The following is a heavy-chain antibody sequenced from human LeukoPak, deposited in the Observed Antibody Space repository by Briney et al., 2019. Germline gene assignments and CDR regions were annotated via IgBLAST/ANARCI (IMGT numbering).Heavy chain of an antibody. V-gene: IGHV1-8*01. Sequence: GASVKVSCKASGYTFTSYDINWVRQATGQGLEWMGWMNPNSGNTGYAQKFQGRVTMTRNTSISTAYMELSSLRSGDTAEYYCARSPTMVRGVILKPRNWFDPWGQGTLVTVSS. CDR2: MNPNSGNT. CDR1: GYTFTSYD. D-gene: IGHD3-10*01. CDR3: ARSPTMVRGVILKPRNWFDP. J-gene: IGHJ5*02.